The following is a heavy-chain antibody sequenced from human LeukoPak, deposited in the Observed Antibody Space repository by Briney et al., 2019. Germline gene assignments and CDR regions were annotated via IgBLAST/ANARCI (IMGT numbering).Heavy chain of an antibody. CDR2: IKQDGSEK. CDR3: ARGLYVGR. CDR1: GFTFSNAW. D-gene: IGHD3-16*01. Sequence: GGSLRLSCAASGFTFSNAWMSWVRQAPGKGLEWVANIKQDGSEKYYVDSVKGRFTISRDNAKNSLYLQMNSLRAEDTAVYYCARGLYVGRWGQGTLVTVSS. V-gene: IGHV3-7*01. J-gene: IGHJ4*02.